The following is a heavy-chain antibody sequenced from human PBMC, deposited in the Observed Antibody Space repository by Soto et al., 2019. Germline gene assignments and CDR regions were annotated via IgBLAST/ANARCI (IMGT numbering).Heavy chain of an antibody. J-gene: IGHJ3*02. CDR3: AKLGRWLQFDI. V-gene: IGHV3-23*01. CDR2: ISGSGGST. D-gene: IGHD5-12*01. Sequence: PGESLKISCAASGFTFSSYAMSWVRQAPGKGLEWVSAISGSGGSTYYADSVKGRFTISRDNSKNTLYLQMNSLRAEDTAVYYCAKLGRWLQFDIWGQGTMVTVSS. CDR1: GFTFSSYA.